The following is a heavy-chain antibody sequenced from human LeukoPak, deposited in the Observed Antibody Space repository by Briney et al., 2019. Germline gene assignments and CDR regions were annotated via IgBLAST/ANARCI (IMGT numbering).Heavy chain of an antibody. V-gene: IGHV3-66*01. Sequence: GGSLRLSCAASGFTVSSNYMSWVRQAPGKGLEWVSVIYSGGSTYYADSVKGRFTISRDNSKNTLYLQMNSLRAEDTAVYYCARSILYSSGCDYWGQGTLVTVSS. CDR3: ARSILYSSGCDY. CDR1: GFTVSSNY. J-gene: IGHJ4*02. CDR2: IYSGGST. D-gene: IGHD6-19*01.